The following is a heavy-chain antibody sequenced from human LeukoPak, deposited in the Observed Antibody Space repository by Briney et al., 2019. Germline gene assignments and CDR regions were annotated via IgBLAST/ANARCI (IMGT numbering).Heavy chain of an antibody. CDR3: ARVRGSLDF. Sequence: SETLSLTCTVSGYSISSGYYWGWIRQPPGKGLEWIGNIYYSGSTYYSPSLKSRVTISLNTSKNQFSLKLSSVTAADTALYYCARVRGSLDFWGQGTLVTVSS. J-gene: IGHJ4*02. V-gene: IGHV4-38-2*02. CDR2: IYYSGST. CDR1: GYSISSGYY.